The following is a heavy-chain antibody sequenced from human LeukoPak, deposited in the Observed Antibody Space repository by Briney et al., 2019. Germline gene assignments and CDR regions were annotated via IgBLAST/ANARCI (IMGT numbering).Heavy chain of an antibody. CDR3: GRAPTVTPDY. CDR2: ISANENNT. D-gene: IGHD4-17*01. J-gene: IGHJ4*02. CDR1: GYIFTDFG. V-gene: IGHV1-18*04. Sequence: ASVKVSCKASGYIFTDFGTSWVRQAPGQGLEWMGWISANENNTNYEPKFQGRITMTTDTSTSTAYMELRRLTSDDTAVYYCGRAPTVTPDYSGQGALVTVSA.